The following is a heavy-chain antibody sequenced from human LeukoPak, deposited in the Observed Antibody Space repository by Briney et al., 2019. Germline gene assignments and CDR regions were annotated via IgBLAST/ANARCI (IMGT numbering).Heavy chain of an antibody. J-gene: IGHJ4*02. D-gene: IGHD3-3*01. V-gene: IGHV4-39*07. CDR3: ARRAVRFLEWLLPWYFDY. CDR1: GGSISSSSYY. CDR2: INHSGST. Sequence: PSETLSLTCTVSGGSISSSSYYWGWIRQPPGKGLEWIGEINHSGSTNYNSSLKSRVTISVDTSKNQFSLKLSSVTAADTAVYYCARRAVRFLEWLLPWYFDYWGQGTLVTVSS.